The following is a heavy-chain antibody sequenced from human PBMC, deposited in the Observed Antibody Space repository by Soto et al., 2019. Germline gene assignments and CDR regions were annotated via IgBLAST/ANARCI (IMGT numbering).Heavy chain of an antibody. J-gene: IGHJ5*02. CDR3: ARIFRADKMTNWFDP. Sequence: QVTLKESGLVLVKPTETLTLTCTVSGFSLTNAKMGVSWIRQPPGKALEWLAHIFSNDERFHTISLKNRLTISKDTSKSQVVLTMANMDPIDTATYYCARIFRADKMTNWFDPWGQGTLVTVSS. D-gene: IGHD6-13*01. V-gene: IGHV2-26*01. CDR2: IFSNDER. CDR1: GFSLTNAKMG.